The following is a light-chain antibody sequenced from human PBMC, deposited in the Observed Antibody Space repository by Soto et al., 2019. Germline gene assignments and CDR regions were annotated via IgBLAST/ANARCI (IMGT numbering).Light chain of an antibody. CDR1: RPIIRN. V-gene: IGKV1-39*01. J-gene: IGKJ3*01. CDR3: QQSYSTLFT. Sequence: TKMPQPQSSLLPSLGAEATIPCRPVRPIIRNLNWYQQKPGRAPNLLIYAASSLQSGVPSRFSGSGSGTEFTLTISSLQPEDFATYYCQQSYSTLFTFGPGTKVEIK. CDR2: AAS.